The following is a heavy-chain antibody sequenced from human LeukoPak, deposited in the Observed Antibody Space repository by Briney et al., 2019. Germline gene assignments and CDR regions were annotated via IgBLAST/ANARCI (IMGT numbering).Heavy chain of an antibody. CDR2: ISSSGSTI. V-gene: IGHV3-11*04. J-gene: IGHJ6*03. CDR1: GFTFTDYY. Sequence: GGSLRLSCAASGFTFTDYYISWIRQAPGKGLEWSSYISSSGSTIYYADSMKGRFNISRDNAKNSVYLQMDSLRAEDTAVYYFARGYNYYYYMDVWGKGTTVTVAS. CDR3: ARGYNYYYYMDV.